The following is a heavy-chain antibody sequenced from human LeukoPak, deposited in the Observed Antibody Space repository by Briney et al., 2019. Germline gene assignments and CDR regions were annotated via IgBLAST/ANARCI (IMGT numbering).Heavy chain of an antibody. CDR1: GFTFSSYA. Sequence: GGSLRLSCAASGFTFSSYAMSWVRQAPGKGLDWVSSISGTTGSTYYADSVKGRFTISRDNSKNTLYLQMNSLRAEDTAVYYLATSSGGYCSSTNCYAGYWGQGTLVTVSS. D-gene: IGHD2-2*01. CDR2: ISGTTGST. V-gene: IGHV3-23*01. CDR3: ATSSGGYCSSTNCYAGY. J-gene: IGHJ4*02.